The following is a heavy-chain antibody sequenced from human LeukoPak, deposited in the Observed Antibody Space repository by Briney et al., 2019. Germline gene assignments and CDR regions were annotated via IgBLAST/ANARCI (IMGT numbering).Heavy chain of an antibody. CDR1: GGSFSGYY. J-gene: IGHJ4*02. V-gene: IGHV4-34*01. CDR2: INHSGST. Sequence: KPSETLSLTCAVYGGSFSGYYWGWIRQPPGKGLEWIGEINHSGSTNYNPSLKSRVTISVDTSKNQFSLKLSSVTAADTAVYYCARAAGLATMVRGPGDYWGQGTLVTVSS. CDR3: ARAAGLATMVRGPGDY. D-gene: IGHD3-10*01.